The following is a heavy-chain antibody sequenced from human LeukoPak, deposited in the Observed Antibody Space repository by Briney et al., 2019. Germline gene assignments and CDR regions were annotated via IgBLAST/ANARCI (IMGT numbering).Heavy chain of an antibody. CDR3: AKDSRVTHWYFDL. D-gene: IGHD2-21*02. CDR1: GFTFSSYG. CDR2: ISYDGSNK. V-gene: IGHV3-30*18. J-gene: IGHJ2*01. Sequence: PGGSLRLSCAASGFTFSSYGMHWVRQAPGKGLEWVAVISYDGSNKYYADSVKGRFTISRDNSKNTLYLQMNSLRAEDTAVYYCAKDSRVTHWYFDLWGRGTLVTVSS.